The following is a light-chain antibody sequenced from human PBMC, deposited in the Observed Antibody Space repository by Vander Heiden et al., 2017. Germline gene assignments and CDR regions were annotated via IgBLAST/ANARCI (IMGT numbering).Light chain of an antibody. Sequence: QSVLTQPPSASATPGQRVTLSCSGGRSNIGSNTVNWYQQFPGAAPTLLIYNNNRRPSGVPDRFSASKSGTSASLAISGLQSEDEADYYCAAWDDSLTGVMFGGGTKLTVL. V-gene: IGLV1-44*01. CDR3: AAWDDSLTGVM. CDR2: NNN. CDR1: RSNIGSNT. J-gene: IGLJ3*02.